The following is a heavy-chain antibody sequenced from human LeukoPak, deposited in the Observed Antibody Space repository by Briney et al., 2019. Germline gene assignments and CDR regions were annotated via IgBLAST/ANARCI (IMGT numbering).Heavy chain of an antibody. J-gene: IGHJ5*02. CDR1: GFTFSSYS. CDR2: ISSSSYI. Sequence: GGSLRLSCAASGFTFSSYSMNWVRQAPGKGLEWVSSISSSSYIYYADSVKGRFTISRDNSKNTLYLQMNSLRAEDTAVYYCARAKSSGWYRWFDPWGQGTLVTVSS. D-gene: IGHD6-19*01. CDR3: ARAKSSGWYRWFDP. V-gene: IGHV3-21*01.